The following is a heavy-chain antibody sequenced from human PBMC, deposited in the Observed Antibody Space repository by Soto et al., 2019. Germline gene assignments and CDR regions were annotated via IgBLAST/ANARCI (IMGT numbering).Heavy chain of an antibody. CDR1: AFSLTSCS. CDR2: LSRSGGAT. Sequence: GSLRLSCVTSAFSLTSCSMSWVRQTPGKGLEWVSALSRSGGATYYADSVKGRFTISRDTSTNTLYLQMSNLRAEDTAIYYCAKGEMATIRNSFDPWGQGTLVTVSS. V-gene: IGHV3-23*01. CDR3: AKGEMATIRNSFDP. J-gene: IGHJ5*02. D-gene: IGHD5-12*01.